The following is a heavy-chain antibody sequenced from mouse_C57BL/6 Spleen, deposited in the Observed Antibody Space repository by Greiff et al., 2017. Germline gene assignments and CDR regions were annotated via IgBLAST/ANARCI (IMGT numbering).Heavy chain of an antibody. J-gene: IGHJ1*03. CDR1: GYTFTSYW. Sequence: QVQLQQPGTELVKPGASVKLSCKASGYTFTSYWMHWVKQRPGQGLEWIGNINPSNGGTNYNEKFKSKATLTVDKSSSTAYMQLSSLTSEDSAVYYCARSGPYDYDDWYVDVWGTGTTVTVSS. CDR3: ARSGPYDYDDWYVDV. CDR2: INPSNGGT. D-gene: IGHD2-4*01. V-gene: IGHV1-53*01.